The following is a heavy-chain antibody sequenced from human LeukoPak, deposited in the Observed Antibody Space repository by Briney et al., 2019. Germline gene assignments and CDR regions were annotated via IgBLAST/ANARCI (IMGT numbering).Heavy chain of an antibody. D-gene: IGHD6-13*01. V-gene: IGHV3-30*02. CDR2: IRYDGSNK. Sequence: GGSLRLSCAASGFTFSSYGMHWVRQAPGKGLEWVAFIRYDGSNKYYADSVKGRFTISRDNSKNTLYLQMNSLRVEDTAVYYCARDTMTSSWYCDDWGQGTLVTVSS. J-gene: IGHJ4*02. CDR1: GFTFSSYG. CDR3: ARDTMTSSWYCDD.